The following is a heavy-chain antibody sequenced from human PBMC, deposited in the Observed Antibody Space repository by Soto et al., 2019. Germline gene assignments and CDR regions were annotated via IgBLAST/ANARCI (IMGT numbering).Heavy chain of an antibody. CDR3: ARVTQAVAADY. Sequence: QVQLVESGGGVVQPGRSLRLSCAASGLTLSNYAMHWVRQAPGKGLEWVAVISYDGSNRYYADSVKGRFTISRDNSKNTLYRQMNSRRAEDTAVYYCARVTQAVAADYWGQGTLVTVSS. V-gene: IGHV3-30-3*01. D-gene: IGHD6-19*01. J-gene: IGHJ4*02. CDR2: ISYDGSNR. CDR1: GLTLSNYA.